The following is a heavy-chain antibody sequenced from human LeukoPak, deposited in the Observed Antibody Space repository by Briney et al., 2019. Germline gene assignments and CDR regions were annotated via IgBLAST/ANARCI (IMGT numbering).Heavy chain of an antibody. CDR2: IYHSGST. CDR3: ARENYYGSGSYGDYFEY. V-gene: IGHV4-38-2*02. Sequence: SETLSLTCTVSGYSINSGFYWGWIRQPPGKGLEWIGSIYHSGSTHYKSSLKSRVTISVDTSKNQLSLKLTSVTAADTAVYYCARENYYGSGSYGDYFEYWGRGTLVTVSS. CDR1: GYSINSGFY. J-gene: IGHJ4*02. D-gene: IGHD3-10*01.